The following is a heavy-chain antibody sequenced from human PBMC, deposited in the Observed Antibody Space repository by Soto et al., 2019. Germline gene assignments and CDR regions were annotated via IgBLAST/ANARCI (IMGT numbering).Heavy chain of an antibody. D-gene: IGHD1-7*01. CDR3: AGITGTTQIDAFDI. CDR1: GFTFSSYS. V-gene: IGHV3-48*01. Sequence: GGSLRLSCAASGFTFSSYSMNWVRQAPGKGLEWVSYISSSSSTIYYADSVKGRFTISRDNAKNSLYLQMNSLRAEDTAVYYCAGITGTTQIDAFDIWGQGTMVTVSS. CDR2: ISSSSSTI. J-gene: IGHJ3*02.